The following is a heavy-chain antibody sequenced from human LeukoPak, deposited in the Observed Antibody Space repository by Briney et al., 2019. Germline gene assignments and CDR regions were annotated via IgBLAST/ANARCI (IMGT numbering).Heavy chain of an antibody. Sequence: GSLRLSCAASGFTFSSYAMSWVRQAPGKGLEWIGSIYYSGNTYYNPSLKSRVTISLDTSRNQFSLRLSSVTAADTADYYCARAQGNGLIDFWGQGTLVTVSS. CDR1: GFTFSSYA. J-gene: IGHJ1*01. D-gene: IGHD3/OR15-3a*01. CDR3: ARAQGNGLIDF. CDR2: IYYSGNT. V-gene: IGHV4-39*01.